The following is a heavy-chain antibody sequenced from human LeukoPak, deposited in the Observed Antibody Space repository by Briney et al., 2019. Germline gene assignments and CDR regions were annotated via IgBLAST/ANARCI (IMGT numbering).Heavy chain of an antibody. CDR1: GCSISSYY. V-gene: IGHV4-59*01. Sequence: SETLSLTCTVSGCSISSYYWSWIRQAPGKGLEWVAYIYYSGSTNYNPSLKSRVTISVDTSKNQFSLKLSSVTAADTAVYYCARGEHDYGDPREFDYWGQGTLVTVSS. CDR3: ARGEHDYGDPREFDY. D-gene: IGHD4-17*01. J-gene: IGHJ4*02. CDR2: IYYSGST.